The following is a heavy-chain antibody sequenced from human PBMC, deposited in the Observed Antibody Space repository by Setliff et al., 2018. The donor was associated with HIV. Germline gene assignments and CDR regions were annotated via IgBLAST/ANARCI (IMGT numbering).Heavy chain of an antibody. J-gene: IGHJ4*02. CDR2: IYYRGNT. D-gene: IGHD2-15*01. CDR3: ARVVDADYLDY. V-gene: IGHV4-39*01. Sequence: PSETLSLTCNVSGGSIRSSSYYWGWIRQPPGKGLEWIGSIYYRGNTYYNPSLKSRVTISVDTSKNQFSLKLNSVTAADTAMYYCARVVDADYLDYWGQGTPVTVSS. CDR1: GGSIRSSSYY.